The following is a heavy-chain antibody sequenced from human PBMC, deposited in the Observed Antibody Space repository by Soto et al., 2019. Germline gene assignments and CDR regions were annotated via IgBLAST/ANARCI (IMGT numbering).Heavy chain of an antibody. CDR2: INHSGTT. Sequence: QVQLQQWGAGLLKPSETLSLTCAVYGGSFSGYYWTWIRQPPGKGLEWIGEINHSGTTNYNPSLKSRVTISVDTSKNQFSLKLSSVTAADTAVYYCARGRGEIVVVVAAKFDYWGQGTLVTVSS. J-gene: IGHJ4*02. D-gene: IGHD2-15*01. CDR1: GGSFSGYY. V-gene: IGHV4-34*01. CDR3: ARGRGEIVVVVAAKFDY.